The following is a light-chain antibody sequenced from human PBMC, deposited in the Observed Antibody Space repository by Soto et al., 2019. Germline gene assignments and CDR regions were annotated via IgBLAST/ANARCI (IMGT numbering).Light chain of an antibody. CDR3: QQYDSSPRT. Sequence: PGERAPLSCRASQSVSSNHLAWYQQKPGQAPRLLIYGGSSRATGIPVRFSGSGSETDFTLTINRLEPEDFAVYYCQQYDSSPRTFGQGTKVDIK. V-gene: IGKV3-20*01. CDR2: GGS. CDR1: QSVSSNH. J-gene: IGKJ1*01.